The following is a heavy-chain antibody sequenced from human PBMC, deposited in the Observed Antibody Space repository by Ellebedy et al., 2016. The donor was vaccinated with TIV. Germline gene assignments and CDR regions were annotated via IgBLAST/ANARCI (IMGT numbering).Heavy chain of an antibody. CDR2: IIPMFGTS. J-gene: IGHJ4*02. CDR3: ARGPNYYDSTGYYYFQY. Sequence: SVKVSCXASGGTFSNYAISWVRQAPGQGLEWMGGIIPMFGTSNYAQKFQGRVTITADESTSTAYMELSSLRSEDTAVFYCARGPNYYDSTGYYYFQYWGQGTLVTVSS. V-gene: IGHV1-69*13. CDR1: GGTFSNYA. D-gene: IGHD3-22*01.